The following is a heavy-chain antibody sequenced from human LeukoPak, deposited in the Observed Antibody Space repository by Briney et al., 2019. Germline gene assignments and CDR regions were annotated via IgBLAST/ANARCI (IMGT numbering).Heavy chain of an antibody. CDR2: INHSGST. D-gene: IGHD6-13*01. V-gene: IGHV4-34*01. Sequence: SETLSLTCAVYGGSFSGYYWSWIRQPPGKGLEWIGEINHSGSTNYNPSLKSRVTISVDTSKNQFSLKLSSVAAADTAVYYCARGKVAAAGFDYWGQGTLVTVSS. CDR1: GGSFSGYY. J-gene: IGHJ4*02. CDR3: ARGKVAAAGFDY.